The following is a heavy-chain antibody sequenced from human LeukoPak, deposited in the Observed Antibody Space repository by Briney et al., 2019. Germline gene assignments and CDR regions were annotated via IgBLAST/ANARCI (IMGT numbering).Heavy chain of an antibody. Sequence: RASVKVSCKASGYIFSGNYIHWVRQAPGQGLEWMAWINPNTGGTNYAQKFQGRVTVTRDTSISIAYMELTSLRSDDTAVYYCARDPGSYFVDYWGQGTLVTVSS. CDR3: ARDPGSYFVDY. J-gene: IGHJ4*02. V-gene: IGHV1-2*02. D-gene: IGHD1-26*01. CDR1: GYIFSGNY. CDR2: INPNTGGT.